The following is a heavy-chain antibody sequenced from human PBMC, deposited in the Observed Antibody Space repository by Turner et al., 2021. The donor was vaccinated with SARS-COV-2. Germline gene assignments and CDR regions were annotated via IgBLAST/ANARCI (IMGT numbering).Heavy chain of an antibody. CDR3: AREGEGYYDSSGYYLIPSAFDI. Sequence: QVQLQQWGAGLLKPSETLSLTCGVNGGSFIGYYWSWIRQPPGKGLEWVGEINHSGSTKYNPSLKSRVTMSVDTSRNQFSLKLSSVTAADMAVYYCAREGEGYYDSSGYYLIPSAFDIWGQGTMVTVSS. D-gene: IGHD3-22*01. CDR1: GGSFIGYY. V-gene: IGHV4-34*01. CDR2: INHSGST. J-gene: IGHJ3*02.